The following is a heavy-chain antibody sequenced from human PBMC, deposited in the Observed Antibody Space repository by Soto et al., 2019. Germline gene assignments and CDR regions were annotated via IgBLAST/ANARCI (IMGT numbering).Heavy chain of an antibody. J-gene: IGHJ4*02. Sequence: GGSLRLSCAASGFTFSSYGMNWVRQAPGKGLEWVAVMSHDGSNKYYADSVKGRFTISRDNSKNTVYLQMNSLRAEDTAVYYCAKVLPTKPYSGSYQPYFVDYWGQGTLVTVSS. D-gene: IGHD1-26*01. CDR2: MSHDGSNK. V-gene: IGHV3-30*18. CDR3: AKVLPTKPYSGSYQPYFVDY. CDR1: GFTFSSYG.